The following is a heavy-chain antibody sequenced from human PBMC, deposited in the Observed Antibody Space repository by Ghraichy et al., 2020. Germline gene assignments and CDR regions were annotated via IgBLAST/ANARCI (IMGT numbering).Heavy chain of an antibody. D-gene: IGHD1-1*01. CDR2: IKQDGSEI. CDR3: ARGGGRGQQLGEYFFDY. Sequence: GESLNISCRTFDFNFSAYWMSWVRQAPGKGLQWVANIKQDGSEIYYVDSVKGRFTISRDNAEDSVSLHMTSLRVDDTALYYCARGGGRGQQLGEYFFDYWGHGTLVTVSS. J-gene: IGHJ4*01. CDR1: DFNFSAYW. V-gene: IGHV3-7*03.